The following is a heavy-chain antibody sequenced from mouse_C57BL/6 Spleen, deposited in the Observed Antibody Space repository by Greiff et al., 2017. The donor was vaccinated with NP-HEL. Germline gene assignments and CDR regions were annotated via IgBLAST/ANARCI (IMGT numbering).Heavy chain of an antibody. Sequence: VQLQQPGAELVRPGTSVKLSCKASGYTFTSYWMHWVKQRPGQGLEWIGVIDPSDSYTNYNQKFKGKATLTVDTSSSTAYMQLSSLTSEDSAVYYCAGAFYYGRTLYAMDYWGQGTSVTVSS. V-gene: IGHV1-59*01. J-gene: IGHJ4*01. D-gene: IGHD1-1*01. CDR1: GYTFTSYW. CDR2: IDPSDSYT. CDR3: AGAFYYGRTLYAMDY.